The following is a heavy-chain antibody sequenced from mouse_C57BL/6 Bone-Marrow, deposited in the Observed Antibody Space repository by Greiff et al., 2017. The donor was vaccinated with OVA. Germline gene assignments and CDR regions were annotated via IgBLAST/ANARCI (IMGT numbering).Heavy chain of an antibody. D-gene: IGHD2-3*01. CDR1: GYTFTSYW. V-gene: IGHV1-69*01. J-gene: IGHJ2*01. Sequence: VKVVESGAELVMPGASVKLSCKASGYTFTSYWMHWVKQRPGQGLEWIGEIDPSDSYTNYNQKFKGKSTLTVDKSSSTAYMQLSSLTSEDSAVYYCARRGLYDGYYDYWGQGTTLTVSS. CDR3: ARRGLYDGYYDY. CDR2: IDPSDSYT.